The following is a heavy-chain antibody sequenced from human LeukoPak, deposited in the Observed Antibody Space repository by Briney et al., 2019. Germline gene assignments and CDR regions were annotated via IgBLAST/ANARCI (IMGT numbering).Heavy chain of an antibody. V-gene: IGHV1-2*02. CDR1: GYTFTGYY. Sequence: ASVKVSCKASGYTFTGYYMHWVRQAPGQGLEWMGWINPNSGGTNYAQKFQGRVTMTRDTSISTAYMELGRLRSDDTAVYYCARAFGSSWSSDPPQRDYWGQGTLVTVSS. CDR3: ARAFGSSWSSDPPQRDY. D-gene: IGHD6-13*01. CDR2: INPNSGGT. J-gene: IGHJ4*02.